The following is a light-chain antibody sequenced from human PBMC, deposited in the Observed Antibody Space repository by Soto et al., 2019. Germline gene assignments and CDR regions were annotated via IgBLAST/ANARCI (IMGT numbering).Light chain of an antibody. J-gene: IGKJ1*01. V-gene: IGKV3-20*01. CDR3: QQYGSSGT. CDR2: GAS. CDR1: QSVNSSY. Sequence: EIVLTQSPGTLSLSPGGRVTLSCRASQSVNSSYLAWYQHKPGQAPRLLIYGASNRATGIPDRFSGSGSGTDFTLTISRLEPEDFAVYYCQQYGSSGTFGQGTKVDIK.